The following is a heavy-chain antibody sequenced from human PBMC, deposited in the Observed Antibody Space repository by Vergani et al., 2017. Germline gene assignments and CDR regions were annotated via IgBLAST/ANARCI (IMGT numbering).Heavy chain of an antibody. CDR2: IYTSGDS. Sequence: QVQLQESGPGLVKPSQTLSLTCAVSGGSISSGGYSWSWIRQPPGKGLEWIGYIYTSGDSNYIPSLKSRLTLSVDTSKNQFSLRLTSVTAADTAVYYCARVGGLGRYMDVWGKGTTVTVSS. CDR1: GGSISSGGYS. CDR3: ARVGGLGRYMDV. J-gene: IGHJ6*03. D-gene: IGHD3-10*01. V-gene: IGHV4-30-4*07.